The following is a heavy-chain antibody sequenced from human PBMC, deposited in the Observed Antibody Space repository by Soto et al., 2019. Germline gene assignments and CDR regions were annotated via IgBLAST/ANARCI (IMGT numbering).Heavy chain of an antibody. V-gene: IGHV3-33*01. CDR2: IWYDGSNI. CDR1: GFTFSSYG. Sequence: GGSLRLSCAASGFTFSSYGMHWVRQAPGKGLEWVAVIWYDGSNIYYADSVKGRFTISRDNSKNTLYLQMNSLRAEDTAVYYCARGYYDFWSGYYRDYYGMDVWGQGTTVTVSS. CDR3: ARGYYDFWSGYYRDYYGMDV. D-gene: IGHD3-3*01. J-gene: IGHJ6*02.